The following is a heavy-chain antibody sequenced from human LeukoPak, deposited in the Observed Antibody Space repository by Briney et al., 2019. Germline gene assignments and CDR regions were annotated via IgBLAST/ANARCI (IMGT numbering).Heavy chain of an antibody. CDR3: AAGYCSGGSCYFDY. D-gene: IGHD2-15*01. V-gene: IGHV3-30*02. CDR2: IRYDGSNE. Sequence: GGSLRLSCAASGFTFSSYGMHWVRQAPGKGLEWVAFIRYDGSNEYYADSVKGRFTISRDNSKNTLYLQMNSLRAEDTAVYYCAAGYCSGGSCYFDYWGQGTLVTVSS. J-gene: IGHJ4*02. CDR1: GFTFSSYG.